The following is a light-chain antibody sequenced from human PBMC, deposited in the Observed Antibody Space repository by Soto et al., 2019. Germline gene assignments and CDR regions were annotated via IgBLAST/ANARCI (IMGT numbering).Light chain of an antibody. V-gene: IGKV3-15*01. CDR1: QSVSSN. CDR3: QQYNNWPIT. Sequence: EIAMTQSPATLSVSPGERATLPCRASQSVSSNLAWYQQKPGQAPRLLIYGASTRATGIPARFSGSGSGTEFTLTISSLQSEDFAVYYCQQYNNWPITFGQGTRLEIK. CDR2: GAS. J-gene: IGKJ5*01.